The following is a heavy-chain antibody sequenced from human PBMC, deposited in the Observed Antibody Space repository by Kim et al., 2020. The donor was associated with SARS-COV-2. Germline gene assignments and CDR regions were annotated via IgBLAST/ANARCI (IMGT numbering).Heavy chain of an antibody. V-gene: IGHV3-9*01. J-gene: IGHJ4*02. D-gene: IGHD6-19*01. CDR3: AKDISGWYDSFDY. Sequence: YADSVKGRFTISRDNAKNSLYLQMNSLRAEDTALYYCAKDISGWYDSFDYWGQGTLVTVSS.